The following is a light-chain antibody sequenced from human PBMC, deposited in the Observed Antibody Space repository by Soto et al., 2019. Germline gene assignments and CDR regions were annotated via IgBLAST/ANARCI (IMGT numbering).Light chain of an antibody. J-gene: IGLJ3*02. CDR2: NNS. CDR3: QSYDIRLSGWV. CDR1: SSNIGRRS. V-gene: IGLV1-44*01. Sequence: QSALTQPPSASGTPGQRVIISCSGGSSNIGRRSVNWYQQLPGTAPKLLILNNSQRPSGVPDRFSGSRSASSASLAVTGLQAEDEADYYCQSYDIRLSGWVFGGGTQLTVL.